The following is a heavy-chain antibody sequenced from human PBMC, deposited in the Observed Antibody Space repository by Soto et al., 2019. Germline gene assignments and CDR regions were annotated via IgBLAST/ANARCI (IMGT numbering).Heavy chain of an antibody. J-gene: IGHJ6*02. Sequence: GGSLSLSCAASGFTFSSYAMHWVRQAPGKGLEWVAVISYDGSNKYYADSVKGRFTISRDNSKNTLYLQMNSLRAEDTAVYYCARDRVVPAATPDYYYYGMDVWGQGTTVTVSS. CDR1: GFTFSSYA. CDR3: ARDRVVPAATPDYYYYGMDV. D-gene: IGHD2-2*01. V-gene: IGHV3-30-3*01. CDR2: ISYDGSNK.